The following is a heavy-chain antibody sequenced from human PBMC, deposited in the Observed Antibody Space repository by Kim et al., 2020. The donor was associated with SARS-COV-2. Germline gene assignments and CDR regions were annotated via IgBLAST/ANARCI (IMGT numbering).Heavy chain of an antibody. Sequence: SETLSLTCTVSGGSISSSSYYWGWIRQPPGKGLEWIGSIYYSGSTYYNPSLKSRVTISVDTSKNQFSLKLSSVTAADTAVYYCARHWYNWNYFHYWGQGTLVTVSS. CDR3: ARHWYNWNYFHY. CDR2: IYYSGST. J-gene: IGHJ4*02. D-gene: IGHD1-20*01. V-gene: IGHV4-39*01. CDR1: GGSISSSSYY.